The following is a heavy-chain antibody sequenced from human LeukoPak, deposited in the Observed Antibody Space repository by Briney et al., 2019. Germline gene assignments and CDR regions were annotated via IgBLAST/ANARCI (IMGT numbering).Heavy chain of an antibody. CDR2: ISGSGGST. CDR3: AKGQWSWYFDL. CDR1: GFTFSSYA. V-gene: IGHV3-23*01. D-gene: IGHD2-15*01. Sequence: GGSLRLSXAASGFTFSSYAMSWVRQAPGKGLEWVSAISGSGGSTYYADSVKGRFTISRDNSKNTLYLQMNSLRAEDMAVYYCAKGQWSWYFDLWGRGTLVTVSS. J-gene: IGHJ2*01.